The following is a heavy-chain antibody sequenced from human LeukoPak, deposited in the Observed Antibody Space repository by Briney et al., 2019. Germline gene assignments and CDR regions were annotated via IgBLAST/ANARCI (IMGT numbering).Heavy chain of an antibody. V-gene: IGHV3-11*04. CDR3: ASSSSYYFDY. CDR1: GFTFSDYS. CDR2: ISSSVGTI. J-gene: IGHJ4*02. Sequence: PGGSLRLSCAASGFTFSDYSMSWLRQAPGKGLEWVSYISSSVGTIYYADSVKGRFTISRDNAKNSLYLQMNSLRAEDTAVYYCASSSSYYFDYWGPGTLVTVSS. D-gene: IGHD3-10*01.